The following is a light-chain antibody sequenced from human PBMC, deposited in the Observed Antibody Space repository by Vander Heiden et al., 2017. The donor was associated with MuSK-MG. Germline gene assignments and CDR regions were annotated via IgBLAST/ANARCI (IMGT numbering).Light chain of an antibody. CDR1: QSMSSY. J-gene: IGKJ4*01. V-gene: IGKV1-39*01. CDR2: AAA. CDR3: QQSYSTPLT. Sequence: DIQMTQSPSSLSASVGDVVTSTCRASQSMSSYLNWYQQKPGKAPKLLIYAAASLQSGVPSRFSGSGSGTDFTLTISSLQPEDFATYYCQQSYSTPLTFGGGTKVEIK.